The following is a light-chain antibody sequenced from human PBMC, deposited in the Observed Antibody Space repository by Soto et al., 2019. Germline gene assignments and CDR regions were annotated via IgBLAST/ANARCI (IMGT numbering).Light chain of an antibody. Sequence: DIQSTQSPSALSASVGERVTITCGASQSVSNWLAWYQQKPGKAPKLLIYDVSSLESGVPSRFSGSGSATEFILTINGLQPDDFATYFCQQFKSGTWTFGQGTKVDNK. J-gene: IGKJ1*01. CDR1: QSVSNW. V-gene: IGKV1-5*01. CDR2: DVS. CDR3: QQFKSGTWT.